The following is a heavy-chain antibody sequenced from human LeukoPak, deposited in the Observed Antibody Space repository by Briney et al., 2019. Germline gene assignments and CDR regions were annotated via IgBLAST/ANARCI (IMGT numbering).Heavy chain of an antibody. CDR2: INHSGST. CDR3: ARDFSYGDSNY. D-gene: IGHD4-17*01. CDR1: GYSISSGYY. V-gene: IGHV4-38-2*02. Sequence: SETLSLTCAVSGYSISSGYYWGWIRQPPGKGLEWIGEINHSGSTNYNPSLKSRVTISVDTSKNQFSLKLSSVTAADTAVYYCARDFSYGDSNYWGQGTLVTVSS. J-gene: IGHJ4*02.